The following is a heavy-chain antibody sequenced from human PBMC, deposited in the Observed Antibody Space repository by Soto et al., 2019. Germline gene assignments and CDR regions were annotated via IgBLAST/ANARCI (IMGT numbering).Heavy chain of an antibody. J-gene: IGHJ4*02. CDR3: ARDWPYDSSGHAFDY. Sequence: ASVKVSCKASGGTFSSYTISWVRQAPGQGLEWMGRIIPILGIANYAQKFQGRVTITADKSTSTAYMELSSLRSEDTAVYYCARDWPYDSSGHAFDYWGQGTLVTSPQ. V-gene: IGHV1-69*04. CDR2: IIPILGIA. D-gene: IGHD3-22*01. CDR1: GGTFSSYT.